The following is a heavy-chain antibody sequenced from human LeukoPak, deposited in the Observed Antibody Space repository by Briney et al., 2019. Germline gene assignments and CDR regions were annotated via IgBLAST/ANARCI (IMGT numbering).Heavy chain of an antibody. J-gene: IGHJ4*02. CDR2: IYYSGST. Sequence: SETLSLTCSVSGGSMTSYYWSWIRQPPGKGLEWIGYIYYSGSTNYNPSLKSRVTISVDTSKNQFSLKLSSVTAADTAVYYCARRYSGWLDYWGQGTLSPSPQ. CDR1: GGSMTSYY. D-gene: IGHD6-19*01. CDR3: ARRYSGWLDY. V-gene: IGHV4-59*08.